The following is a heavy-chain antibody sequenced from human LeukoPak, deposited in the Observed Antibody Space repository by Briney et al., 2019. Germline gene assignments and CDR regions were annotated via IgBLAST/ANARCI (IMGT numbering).Heavy chain of an antibody. Sequence: SETLPHNRTDSGGSICSYYSSWIRQPPEKGLEWIGYIYYSGSPNYNPSLKSRVTISLDTSKNQLSLKLSSVTAADTAVYYCARYGGRYEGYYFDYWGQ. V-gene: IGHV4-59*01. CDR3: ARYGGRYEGYYFDY. J-gene: IGHJ4*02. D-gene: IGHD3-16*01. CDR1: GGSICSYY. CDR2: IYYSGSP.